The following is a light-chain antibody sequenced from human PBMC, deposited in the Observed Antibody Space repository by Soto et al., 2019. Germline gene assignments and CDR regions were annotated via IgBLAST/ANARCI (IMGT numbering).Light chain of an antibody. CDR3: QHYNSWPT. V-gene: IGKV3-15*01. CDR2: GAS. Sequence: EIVMTQSPATLSVSPGEGATLSCMASQSVSSNLAWYQQKPGQAPRLLIYGASTRASGIPARFSGSGSGTEFTLTISSLQSEDSALYYCQHYNSWPTFGPGTKVDVK. J-gene: IGKJ3*01. CDR1: QSVSSN.